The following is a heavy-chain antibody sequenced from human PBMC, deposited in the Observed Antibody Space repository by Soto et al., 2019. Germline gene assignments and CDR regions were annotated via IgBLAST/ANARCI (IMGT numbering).Heavy chain of an antibody. CDR1: VFTFSSYS. Sequence: LRLSCAASVFTFSSYSMNWVRQAPGKGLEWVSSISSSSSYIYYADSVKGRFTISRDNAKNSLYLQMNSLRAEDTAVYYCAKGSLLRGYCYGYWGQGALVTVSS. V-gene: IGHV3-21*04. J-gene: IGHJ4*02. CDR2: ISSSSSYI. CDR3: AKGSLLRGYCYGY. D-gene: IGHD5-18*01.